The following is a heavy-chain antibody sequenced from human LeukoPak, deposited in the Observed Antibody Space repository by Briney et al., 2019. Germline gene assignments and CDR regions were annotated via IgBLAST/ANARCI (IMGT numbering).Heavy chain of an antibody. CDR1: GGSSSGYY. J-gene: IGHJ5*02. CDR2: INHSGST. V-gene: IGHV4-34*01. CDR3: ARPTVRRRYYDSSGYQGSWFDP. D-gene: IGHD3-22*01. Sequence: SETLSLTCAVYGGSSSGYYWSWIRQPPGKGLEWIGEINHSGSTNYNPSLKSRVTISVDTSKNQFSLKLSSVTAADTAVYHCARPTVRRRYYDSSGYQGSWFDPWGQGTLVTVSS.